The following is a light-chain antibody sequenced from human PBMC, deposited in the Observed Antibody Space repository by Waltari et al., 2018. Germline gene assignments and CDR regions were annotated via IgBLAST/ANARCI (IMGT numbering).Light chain of an antibody. CDR3: QQYNNWPFT. Sequence: PGERATLSCRASQSVSSNLAWYQQKPGQAPRLLIYGASTRATGIPARFSGSGSGTEFTLTISSLQSEDFAVYYCQQYNNWPFTFGPGTKVDIK. CDR1: QSVSSN. CDR2: GAS. J-gene: IGKJ3*01. V-gene: IGKV3-15*01.